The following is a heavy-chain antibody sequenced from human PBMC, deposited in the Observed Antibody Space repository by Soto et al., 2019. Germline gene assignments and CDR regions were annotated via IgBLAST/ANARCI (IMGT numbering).Heavy chain of an antibody. Sequence: EVQLEESGGGLVQPGRSLRLSCEASGFTFDDYAMHWVRQAPGKGLEWVSGISWNSGSIGYADSVKGRFTISRDNAKNPLYLQMNSLRADDTALYYCVKGPTGYCSSTGCQGAFEIWGQGTMVTVSS. CDR3: VKGPTGYCSSTGCQGAFEI. D-gene: IGHD2-2*01. CDR2: ISWNSGSI. CDR1: GFTFDDYA. V-gene: IGHV3-9*01. J-gene: IGHJ3*02.